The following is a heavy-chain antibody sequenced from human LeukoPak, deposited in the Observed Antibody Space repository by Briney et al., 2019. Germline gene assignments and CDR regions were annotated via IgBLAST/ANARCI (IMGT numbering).Heavy chain of an antibody. D-gene: IGHD3-9*01. CDR3: AKDRDSLTWYKDAFHI. V-gene: IGHV3-23*01. J-gene: IGHJ3*02. CDR1: AFTFSNYA. CDR2: ITGSGGNT. Sequence: GGSLRLSCTASAFTFSNYAMSWVRQAPGKGLEWVSAITGSGGNTYYADSVKGRFTIFRDNSKNTLYLQMNSLRAEDTAIYYCAKDRDSLTWYKDAFHIWGLGTMVTVSS.